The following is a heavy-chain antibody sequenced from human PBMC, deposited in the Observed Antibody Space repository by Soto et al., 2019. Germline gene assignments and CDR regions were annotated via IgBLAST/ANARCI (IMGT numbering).Heavy chain of an antibody. Sequence: SVKVSCKASGDTFSNYAINWVRQAPGQGLEWMGGIIPIFGTPTYAQRFQGRVTISAEESTNTAYMEARSLRSEDTAVYFCARGRRAHSPSSSYFDPWGRGTLVTVSS. V-gene: IGHV1-69*13. J-gene: IGHJ5*02. CDR3: ARGRRAHSPSSSYFDP. CDR1: GDTFSNYA. CDR2: IIPIFGTP. D-gene: IGHD6-6*01.